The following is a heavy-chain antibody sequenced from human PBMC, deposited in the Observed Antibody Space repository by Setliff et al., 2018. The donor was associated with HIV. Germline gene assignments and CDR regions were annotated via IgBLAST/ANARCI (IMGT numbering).Heavy chain of an antibody. CDR2: VYYTGST. V-gene: IGHV4-39*01. CDR1: GGSISSSSHH. J-gene: IGHJ6*03. CDR3: ARVGLAYSGDMDV. D-gene: IGHD2-21*01. Sequence: SETLSLTCTVSGGSISSSSHHWSWIRQTPGKGLEWIGIVYYTGSTNYNPSLNSRVAMSVDTSRNQFSLRLNSVTAADTAVYFCARVGLAYSGDMDVWGKGTTVTVSS.